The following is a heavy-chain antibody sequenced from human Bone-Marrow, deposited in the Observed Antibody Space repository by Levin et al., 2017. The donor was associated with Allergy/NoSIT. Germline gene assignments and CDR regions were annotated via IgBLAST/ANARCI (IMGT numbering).Heavy chain of an antibody. D-gene: IGHD3-22*01. J-gene: IGHJ4*02. CDR2: IAYDGSYK. CDR1: EFTFTRYD. V-gene: IGHV3-30*18. CDR3: AKPRGPHYDTSGLDY. Sequence: GESLKISCTASEFTFTRYDIHWVRQAPGKGLEWVAVIAYDGSYKYYADSVKDRFTISRDESKNTLFLQMNRLRAEDTAVYYCAKPRGPHYDTSGLDYWGQGTLVTVSS.